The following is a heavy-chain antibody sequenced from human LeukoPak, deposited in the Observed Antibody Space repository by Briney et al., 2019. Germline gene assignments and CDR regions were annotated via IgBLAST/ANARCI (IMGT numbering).Heavy chain of an antibody. CDR1: GFTVSSNY. J-gene: IGHJ6*02. CDR3: ARAQEAYYYYYGMDV. CDR2: IYSGGST. V-gene: IGHV3-53*01. Sequence: GGSLRLSCAASGFTVSSNYMSWVRQAPGKGLEWVSVIYSGGSTYYADSVKGRFTISRDNSKNTLYLQMNSLRAEDTAVYYCARAQEAYYYYYGMDVWGQGTTVTVSS.